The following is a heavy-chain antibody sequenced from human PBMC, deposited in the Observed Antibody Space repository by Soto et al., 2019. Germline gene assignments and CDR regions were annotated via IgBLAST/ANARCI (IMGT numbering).Heavy chain of an antibody. CDR1: RGSISKIDYY. V-gene: IGHV4-30-4*02. CDR3: ARDGQPY. J-gene: IGHJ4*02. CDR2: VYYNGDQ. Sequence: SDTLSLTCTVSRGSISKIDYYWGWVRQPPGKGLEWIGYVYYNGDQYYNPSLKSRVTISLDTSKNQFSLILTSVTAADTAIYYCARDGQPYWGQGTLVTVSS.